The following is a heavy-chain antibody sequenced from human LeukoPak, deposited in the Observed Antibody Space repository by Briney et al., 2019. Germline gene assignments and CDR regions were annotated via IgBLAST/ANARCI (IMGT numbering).Heavy chain of an antibody. V-gene: IGHV4-59*01. J-gene: IGHJ4*02. CDR1: GGSISSYY. D-gene: IGHD3-10*01. Sequence: SETLSLTCTVSGGSISSYYWSWIRQPPGKGLEWIGYIYYSGSTNYNPSLKSRVTISVDTSKNQFSLKLSSVTAADTAVYYCARASQGGQRGAKYDYWGQGTLVTVSS. CDR2: IYYSGST. CDR3: ARASQGGQRGAKYDY.